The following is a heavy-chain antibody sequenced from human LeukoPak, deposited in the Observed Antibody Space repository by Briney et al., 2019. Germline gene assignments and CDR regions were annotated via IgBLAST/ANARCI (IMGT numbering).Heavy chain of an antibody. CDR2: IYTSGST. J-gene: IGHJ4*02. D-gene: IGHD6-13*01. V-gene: IGHV4-4*07. CDR1: GGSISSYY. Sequence: PSETLSLTCTPSGGSISSYYWSWIRQPAGKGLEWIGRIYTSGSTNYNPSLKSRVTISVDTSKNQFSLKLSSVTAADTAVYYCARDLGYSSSWYYFDYWGQGTLVTVSS. CDR3: ARDLGYSSSWYYFDY.